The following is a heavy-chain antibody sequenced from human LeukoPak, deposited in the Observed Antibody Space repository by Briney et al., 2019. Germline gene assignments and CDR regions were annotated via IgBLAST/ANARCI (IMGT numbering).Heavy chain of an antibody. V-gene: IGHV4-34*01. Sequence: TETLSLTCAVYGGSFSDYYWSWIRQPPGKGLEWIGEINHSGSTNYNPSLKSRVTISVDTSKNQFSLKLSSVTAADTAVYYCAQGHDYGDYLNWFDPWGQGTLVTVSS. J-gene: IGHJ5*02. CDR2: INHSGST. D-gene: IGHD4-17*01. CDR1: GGSFSDYY. CDR3: AQGHDYGDYLNWFDP.